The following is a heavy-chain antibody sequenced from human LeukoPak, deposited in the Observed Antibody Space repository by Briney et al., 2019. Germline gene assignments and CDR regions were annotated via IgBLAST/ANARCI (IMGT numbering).Heavy chain of an antibody. Sequence: SETLSLTCTVSGGSISSSSYYWGWIRQPPGKGLEWIGSIYYSGSTYYNPSLKSRVTISVDTSKNQFSLKLSSVTAADTAVYYCAREARYYDFWSGVNWFDPWGQGTLVTVSS. CDR2: IYYSGST. CDR3: AREARYYDFWSGVNWFDP. CDR1: GGSISSSSYY. V-gene: IGHV4-39*02. D-gene: IGHD3-3*01. J-gene: IGHJ5*02.